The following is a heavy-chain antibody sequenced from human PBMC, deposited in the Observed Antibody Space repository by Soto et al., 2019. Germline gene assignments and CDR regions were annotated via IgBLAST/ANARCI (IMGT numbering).Heavy chain of an antibody. CDR2: INHSGST. CDR1: GGSFSGYY. Sequence: PSETLSLTCAVYGGSFSGYYWTWIRQPPGTGLEWIGEINHSGSTNYNPSLKSRLTISVDTSKNQFSLKLTSVTAADTAVYYCSRQDGGPFDYWGQGTLVTVSS. V-gene: IGHV4-34*01. J-gene: IGHJ4*02. D-gene: IGHD2-15*01. CDR3: SRQDGGPFDY.